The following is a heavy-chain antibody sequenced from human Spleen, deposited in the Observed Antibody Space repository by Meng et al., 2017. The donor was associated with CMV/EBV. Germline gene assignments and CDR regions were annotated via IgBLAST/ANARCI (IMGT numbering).Heavy chain of an antibody. J-gene: IGHJ4*02. V-gene: IGHV3-21*01. CDR3: ARAGPIRPLDY. CDR1: GFTFSSYA. CDR2: ISSSSSYI. Sequence: GESLKISCAASGFTFSSYAMNWVRQAPGKGLEWVSSISSSSSYIYDADSVKGRFTISRDNAKNSLYLQLNSLRAEDSAVYYCARAGPIRPLDYWGQGTLVTVSS.